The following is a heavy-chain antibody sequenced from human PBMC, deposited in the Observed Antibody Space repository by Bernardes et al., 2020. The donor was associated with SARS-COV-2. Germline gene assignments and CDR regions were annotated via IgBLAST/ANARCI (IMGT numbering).Heavy chain of an antibody. J-gene: IGHJ3*01. CDR3: AKGGPGVTGDAFDV. CDR1: GFTFRISA. V-gene: IGHV3-23*01. D-gene: IGHD2-8*01. Sequence: GRSLRLSCEASGFTFRISAMSWVRQAPGKGPAWVSALSSSGASRYYADSVKGRSTISRDNSKNTLFLQMNGLRAEDTAVYYCAKGGPGVTGDAFDVWGHGTMVTVSS. CDR2: LSSSGASR.